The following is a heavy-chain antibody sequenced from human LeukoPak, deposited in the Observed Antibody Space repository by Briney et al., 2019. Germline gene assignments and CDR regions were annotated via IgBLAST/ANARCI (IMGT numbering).Heavy chain of an antibody. CDR1: GFTFSSYA. CDR2: ISGSGGST. CDR3: AKIAYYDFWSGQPHY. V-gene: IGHV3-23*01. D-gene: IGHD3-3*01. J-gene: IGHJ4*02. Sequence: SGGSLRLSCAASGFTFSSYAMSWVRQAPGKGLEWVSAISGSGGSTYYADSVKGRFTISRDNPKNTLYLQMNSLRAEDTAVYYCAKIAYYDFWSGQPHYWGQGTLVTVSS.